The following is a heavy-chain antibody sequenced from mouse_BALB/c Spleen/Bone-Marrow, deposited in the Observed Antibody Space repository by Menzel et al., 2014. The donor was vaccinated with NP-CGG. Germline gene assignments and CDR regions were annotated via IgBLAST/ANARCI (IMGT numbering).Heavy chain of an antibody. CDR3: ARELVRGMDY. CDR2: INPGSGGI. D-gene: IGHD1-1*01. J-gene: IGHJ4*01. Sequence: QVQLQQSGAELVRPGTSVKVSCKASGYAFTNYWIGWIKQRPGQGLEWIGVINPGSGGINYSEEFKGKATLTADKSSSTAYMQLSSLTSDDSAVYFCARELVRGMDYWGQGTSVTVSS. V-gene: IGHV1-54*01. CDR1: GYAFTNYW.